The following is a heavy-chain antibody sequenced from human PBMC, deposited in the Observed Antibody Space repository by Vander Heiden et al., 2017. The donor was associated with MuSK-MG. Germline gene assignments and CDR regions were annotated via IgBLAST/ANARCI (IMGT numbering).Heavy chain of an antibody. V-gene: IGHV5-51*01. CDR1: RHTFTSDW. CDR3: ARGNIRFGGRSVTYYYGMDV. CDR2: IYPGDSDT. Sequence: ELQLVQSGAEVKNSGESPKISFKGSRHTFTSDWIGWVRQRAGKGLEWMGIIYPGDSDTRYSPSFQGQVTVSADKSISTAYLQWSSLKASDTAMYFCARGNIRFGGRSVTYYYGMDVWGQGTTVTVSS. J-gene: IGHJ6*02. D-gene: IGHD1-26*01.